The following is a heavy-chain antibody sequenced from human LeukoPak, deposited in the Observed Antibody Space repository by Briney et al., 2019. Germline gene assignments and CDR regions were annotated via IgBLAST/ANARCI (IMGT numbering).Heavy chain of an antibody. J-gene: IGHJ6*02. D-gene: IGHD3-16*02. Sequence: GASVKVSCKASGYTFTSYGISWVRQAPGQGLEWMGWISAYNGNTNYAQKLQGRVTMTTDTSTSTAYMELRSLRSDDTAVYYCARLAPPGRTGVIATYGMDVWGQGTTVTVSS. CDR3: ARLAPPGRTGVIATYGMDV. CDR2: ISAYNGNT. CDR1: GYTFTSYG. V-gene: IGHV1-18*01.